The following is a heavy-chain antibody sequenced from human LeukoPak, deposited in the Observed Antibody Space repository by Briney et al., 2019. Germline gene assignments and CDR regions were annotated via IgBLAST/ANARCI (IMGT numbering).Heavy chain of an antibody. D-gene: IGHD6-13*01. J-gene: IGHJ4*02. CDR3: AREDQQLPDY. CDR1: GFTFNSFA. CDR2: ISKDGTNK. V-gene: IGHV3-30-3*01. Sequence: GGSLRLSCAASGFTFNSFAMHWVRQAPGKGLDWLAVISKDGTNKYCVDSVKGRFTISRDNSKNTVYLQMGSLRAEDTAVYYCAREDQQLPDYWGQGTLVTVSS.